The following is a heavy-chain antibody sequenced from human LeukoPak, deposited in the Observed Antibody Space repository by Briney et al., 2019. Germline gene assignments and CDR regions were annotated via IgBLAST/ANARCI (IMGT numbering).Heavy chain of an antibody. CDR2: MNPNSGNT. V-gene: IGHV1-8*01. CDR3: ARRRITIFGVVTNGYYGMDV. D-gene: IGHD3-3*01. Sequence: ASVKVSCKASGYTFTSYDINWVRQATGQGLEWMGWMNPNSGNTGYAQKFQGRVTMTRNTSTSTAYMELSSLRSEDTAVYYCARRRITIFGVVTNGYYGMDVWGQGTTVTVSS. J-gene: IGHJ6*02. CDR1: GYTFTSYD.